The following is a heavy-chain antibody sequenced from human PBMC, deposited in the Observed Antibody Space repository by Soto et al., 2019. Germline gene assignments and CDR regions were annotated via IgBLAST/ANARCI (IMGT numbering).Heavy chain of an antibody. CDR1: GYTFTDCG. D-gene: IGHD7-27*01. CDR2: ISAYNGNT. Sequence: QGQLVQSGAEVKKPGASVKVSCKASGYTFTDCGISWVRQAPGQGLEWMGWISAYNGNTNYAHKVQDRVTMTTDTXTXXATMEMRDLRPDDTAVYYLARDPGHLGNWAYSLDYWSQGTLVTVPS. V-gene: IGHV1-18*01. J-gene: IGHJ4*02. CDR3: ARDPGHLGNWAYSLDY.